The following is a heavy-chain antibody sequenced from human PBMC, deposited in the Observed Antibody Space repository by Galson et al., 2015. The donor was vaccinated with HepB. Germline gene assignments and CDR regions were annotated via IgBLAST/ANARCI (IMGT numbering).Heavy chain of an antibody. CDR3: ARGEGPRTRLSGFDAAFAI. CDR1: GFTFNSYG. D-gene: IGHD1-26*01. V-gene: IGHV3-30*04. Sequence: SLRLPCAACGFTFNSYGLHWVRPAPGKGREWVAVISYDGSHKYYADSVKGRFTISRDNSTNTLYLQMNSLRAEDTAVYYCARGEGPRTRLSGFDAAFAIWGQGTMVTVSS. CDR2: ISYDGSHK. J-gene: IGHJ3*02.